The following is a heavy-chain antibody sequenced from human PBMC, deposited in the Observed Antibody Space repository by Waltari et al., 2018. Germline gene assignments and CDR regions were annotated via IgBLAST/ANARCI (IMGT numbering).Heavy chain of an antibody. CDR1: GGSISSSSYY. Sequence: QLQLQESGPGLVKPSETLSLTCTVSGGSISSSSYYWGWIRQPPGKGLEWIGSIYYSGSTYYNPSLKSRVTISVDRSKNQFSLKLSSVTAADTAVYYCARTGYSSGGDAFDIWGQGTMVTVSS. D-gene: IGHD6-19*01. V-gene: IGHV4-39*07. CDR2: IYYSGST. CDR3: ARTGYSSGGDAFDI. J-gene: IGHJ3*02.